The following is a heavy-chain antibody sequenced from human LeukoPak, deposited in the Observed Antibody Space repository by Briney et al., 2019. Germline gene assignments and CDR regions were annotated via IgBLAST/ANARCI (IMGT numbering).Heavy chain of an antibody. Sequence: ETLSLTCTVSGGSISSSSYYWGWVRQAPGKGLEWVSGISGSGGSTYNADSVKGRFTISRDNSKNTLYLQMNSLRAEDTAVYYCAKVDYGDYWGQGTLVTVSS. CDR1: GGSISSSSYY. J-gene: IGHJ4*02. CDR3: AKVDYGDY. CDR2: ISGSGGST. V-gene: IGHV3-23*01.